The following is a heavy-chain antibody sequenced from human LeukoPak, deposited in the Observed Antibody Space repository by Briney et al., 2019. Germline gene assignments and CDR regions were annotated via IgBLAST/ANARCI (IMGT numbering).Heavy chain of an antibody. J-gene: IGHJ4*02. CDR1: VYTFPING. Sequence: ASVKVSCKGSVYTFPINGISWARQAPGQGLEWMGWISAYNGDTNYAQNFQGRVTMTTDTSTTTTYLDLRSLSSDDTAVYSCAGAGDYDTSGYSAFWGQGTLVTVSS. D-gene: IGHD3-22*01. CDR3: AGAGDYDTSGYSAF. V-gene: IGHV1-18*01. CDR2: ISAYNGDT.